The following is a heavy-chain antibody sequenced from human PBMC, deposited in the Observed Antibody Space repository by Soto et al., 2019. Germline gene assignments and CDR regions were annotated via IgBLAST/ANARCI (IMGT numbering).Heavy chain of an antibody. V-gene: IGHV1-18*01. CDR3: RRPSGYSYGFDY. D-gene: IGHD5-18*01. J-gene: IGHJ4*02. Sequence: QVQLVQSGAEVKKPGASVKVSCKASGYTFTSYGISWVRQAPGQGLEWMGWISAYNGNTNYAQKLQGRVTMTTDTATSIAYTEPRSLRSDDTAVFCCRRPSGYSYGFDYWGQGPLVTVSA. CDR2: ISAYNGNT. CDR1: GYTFTSYG.